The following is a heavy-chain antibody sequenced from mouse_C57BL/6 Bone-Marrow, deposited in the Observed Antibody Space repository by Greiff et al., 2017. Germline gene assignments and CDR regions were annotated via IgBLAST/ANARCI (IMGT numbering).Heavy chain of an antibody. CDR1: GYTFTSYW. Sequence: QVQLQQSGAELVKPGASVKMSCKASGYTFTSYWITWVKQRPGQGLEWIGDIYPGSGSTNYNEKFKTKATLTVDTSSSTAYMQLSSLTSEDSAVYYCARPYYSNYWYFDVWGTGTTGTVSS. D-gene: IGHD2-5*01. CDR2: IYPGSGST. CDR3: ARPYYSNYWYFDV. J-gene: IGHJ1*03. V-gene: IGHV1-55*01.